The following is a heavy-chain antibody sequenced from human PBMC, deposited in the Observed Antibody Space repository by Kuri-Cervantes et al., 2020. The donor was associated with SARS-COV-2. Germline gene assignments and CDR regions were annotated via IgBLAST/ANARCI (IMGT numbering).Heavy chain of an antibody. J-gene: IGHJ6*02. D-gene: IGHD2-8*01. CDR2: ISGIGHT. Sequence: SETLSLTCNVSGASIKSAYSYWTWIRQPAGKGLEWIGRISGIGHTNYNPSLKSRVTMSVDTSGNQFSLTLFSVTAADSAVYYCAREPGVIDYYYYGMEDWGQGTTVTVSS. V-gene: IGHV4-61*02. CDR1: GASIKSAYSY. CDR3: AREPGVIDYYYYGMED.